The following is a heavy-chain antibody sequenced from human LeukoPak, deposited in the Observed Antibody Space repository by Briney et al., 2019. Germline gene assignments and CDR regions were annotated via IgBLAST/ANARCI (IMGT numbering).Heavy chain of an antibody. J-gene: IGHJ5*02. CDR1: GFTFSSYS. CDR3: AKEGGA. D-gene: IGHD3-16*01. CDR2: ISSSSSYI. V-gene: IGHV3-21*04. Sequence: GGSLRLSCAASGFTFSSYSMNWVRQAPGKGLEWVSSISSSSSYIYYADSVKGRFTISRDNSKNTVYLQMNSLRADDTAVYYCAKEGGAWGQGTLVSVSS.